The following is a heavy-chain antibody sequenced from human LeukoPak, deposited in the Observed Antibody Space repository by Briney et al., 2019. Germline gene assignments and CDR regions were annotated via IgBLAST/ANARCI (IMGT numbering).Heavy chain of an antibody. V-gene: IGHV3-23*01. Sequence: QTGGSLRLSCAASGFTFDDYAMHWVRQAPGKGLEWVSAISGSGGSTYYADSVKGRFTISRDNSKNTLYLQMNSLRAEDTAVYYCAKGRGVTTASWFDYWGQGTLVTVSS. D-gene: IGHD1-14*01. J-gene: IGHJ4*02. CDR1: GFTFDDYA. CDR3: AKGRGVTTASWFDY. CDR2: ISGSGGST.